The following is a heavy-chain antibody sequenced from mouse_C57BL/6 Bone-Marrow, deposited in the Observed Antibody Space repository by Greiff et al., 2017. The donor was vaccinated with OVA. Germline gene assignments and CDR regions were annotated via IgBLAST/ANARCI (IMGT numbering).Heavy chain of an antibody. Sequence: EVQLQQSGPELVKPGASVKISCKASGYTFTDYYMNWVKQSHGKSLEWIGDINPNNGGTSYNQKFKGKATLTVDKSSSTAYMELRSLTSEDSAVYYCASHGSAWFAYWGQGTLVTVSA. V-gene: IGHV1-26*01. CDR3: ASHGSAWFAY. CDR2: INPNNGGT. CDR1: GYTFTDYY. J-gene: IGHJ3*01. D-gene: IGHD1-1*01.